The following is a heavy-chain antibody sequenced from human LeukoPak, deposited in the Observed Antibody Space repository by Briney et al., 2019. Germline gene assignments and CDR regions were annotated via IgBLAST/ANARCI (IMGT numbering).Heavy chain of an antibody. CDR3: AKDNRRHYTSGPNPDSLH. CDR2: IVTAGDT. CDR1: GFTFSRYD. Sequence: PGGSLRLSCAASGFTFSRYDMHWVRQTTRKGLEWVSAIVTAGDTYYPDSVKGRFTISREDAKNSLYLQMNSLRVEDTAFYYCAKDNRRHYTSGPNPDSLHWGQGALVTVSS. J-gene: IGHJ4*02. V-gene: IGHV3-13*01. D-gene: IGHD6-19*01.